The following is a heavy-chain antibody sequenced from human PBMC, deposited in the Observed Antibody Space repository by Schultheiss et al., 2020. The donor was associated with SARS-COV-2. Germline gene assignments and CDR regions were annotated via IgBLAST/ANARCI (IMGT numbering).Heavy chain of an antibody. J-gene: IGHJ4*02. CDR3: ARGHSSGYYNYFDY. CDR2: ISSSGAST. D-gene: IGHD3-22*01. V-gene: IGHV3-23*01. Sequence: GGSLRLSCAASGFTFSNYGMSWVRQAPGKGLEWVSTISSSGASTYYADSVKGRFIISRDNSKNTLYLQMNSLRAEDTAVYYCARGHSSGYYNYFDYWGQGTLVTVSS. CDR1: GFTFSNYG.